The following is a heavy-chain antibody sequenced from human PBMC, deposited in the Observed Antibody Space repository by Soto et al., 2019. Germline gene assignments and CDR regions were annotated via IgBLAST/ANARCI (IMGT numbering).Heavy chain of an antibody. D-gene: IGHD3-22*01. Sequence: SETLSLTCAVYGGSFSGYYWSWIRQPPGKGLEWIGEINHSGSTNYNPSLKSRVTISVDTSKNQFSLKLSSVTAADTAVYYCARQLLNLYYYDSSGYYDTSGFDYWGQGTLVTVSS. J-gene: IGHJ4*02. CDR2: INHSGST. CDR3: ARQLLNLYYYDSSGYYDTSGFDY. V-gene: IGHV4-34*01. CDR1: GGSFSGYY.